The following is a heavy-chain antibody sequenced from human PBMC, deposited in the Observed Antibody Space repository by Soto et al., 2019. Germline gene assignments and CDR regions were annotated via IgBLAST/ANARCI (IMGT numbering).Heavy chain of an antibody. CDR3: AKSILRYPSF. D-gene: IGHD3-9*01. CDR2: ISYDGSNN. J-gene: IGHJ4*02. Sequence: QVQLVESGGGVVQPGRSLRLSCAASGFTFSSYGMHWVRQAPGKGLEWVAVISYDGSNNYYADSVKGRITISRDNSKNTLYLQMNSLRAEDTAVYYCAKSILRYPSFWGQGTLVTVSS. V-gene: IGHV3-30*18. CDR1: GFTFSSYG.